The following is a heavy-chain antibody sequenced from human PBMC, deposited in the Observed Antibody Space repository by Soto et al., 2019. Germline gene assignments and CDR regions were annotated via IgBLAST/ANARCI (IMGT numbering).Heavy chain of an antibody. J-gene: IGHJ5*02. V-gene: IGHV3-23*01. CDR1: GFSFSSYG. CDR2: ISGGGDST. D-gene: IGHD4-17*01. Sequence: EEQLLESGGGLVQPGGSLRLSCAASGFSFSSYGMSWVRQAPGKGLEWVSGISGGGDSTYYADSVKGRFTISRDKSKNTLYLQMNSLRAEETAVYYCARGQDDYGDSDVWFDPWGQGTLVSVSS. CDR3: ARGQDDYGDSDVWFDP.